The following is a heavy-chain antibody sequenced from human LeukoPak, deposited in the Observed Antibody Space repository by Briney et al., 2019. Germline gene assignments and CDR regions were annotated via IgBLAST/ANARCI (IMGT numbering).Heavy chain of an antibody. J-gene: IGHJ5*02. CDR1: GFTFSNYW. Sequence: GGSLRLSCAASGFTFSNYWMHWVRQVPGKGLVWVSRVDVHGQGTAYADSVKGRFTISRDNAKNTLSLQMNSLSAEDTAVYYCARSNYDSTTFYYHLDLWGQGTLVTVSS. CDR2: VDVHGQGT. D-gene: IGHD2/OR15-2a*01. V-gene: IGHV3-74*01. CDR3: ARSNYDSTTFYYHLDL.